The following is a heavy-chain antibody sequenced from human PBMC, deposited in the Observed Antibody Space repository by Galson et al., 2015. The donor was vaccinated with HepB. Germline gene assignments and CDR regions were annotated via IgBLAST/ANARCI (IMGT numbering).Heavy chain of an antibody. V-gene: IGHV1-69*13. CDR3: ATLPGYSSRGGYGMDV. Sequence: SVKVSCKASGGTFSSYAISWVRQAPGQGLEWMGGIIPIFGTANYAQKFQGRVTITADESTSTVYMELSSLRSEDTAVYYCATLPGYSSRGGYGMDVWGQGTTVTVSS. CDR2: IIPIFGTA. J-gene: IGHJ6*02. CDR1: GGTFSSYA. D-gene: IGHD6-19*01.